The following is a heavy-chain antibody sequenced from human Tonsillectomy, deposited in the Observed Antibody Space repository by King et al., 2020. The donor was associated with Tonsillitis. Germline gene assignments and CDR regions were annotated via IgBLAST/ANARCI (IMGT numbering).Heavy chain of an antibody. CDR1: GFTFSSYG. Sequence: HVQLVESGGGVVQPGRSLRLSCAASGFTFSSYGMHWVRQVPGKGLEWVAVMWYDGSNKLYADSVKGRFTISRDNSKNALYLQMNSLRAEDTAVYYCARDSRRGSSTICLGYWGQGTLVSVSS. J-gene: IGHJ4*02. CDR3: ARDSRRGSSTICLGY. D-gene: IGHD2-2*01. V-gene: IGHV3-33*01. CDR2: MWYDGSNK.